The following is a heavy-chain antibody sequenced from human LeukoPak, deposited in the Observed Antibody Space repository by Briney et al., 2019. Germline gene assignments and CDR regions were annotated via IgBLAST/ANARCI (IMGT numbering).Heavy chain of an antibody. Sequence: SETLSLTCIVSGGSISSSTYYWGWIRQPPGKGLECIGSIYYSGSTYYNPSLKSRVTISVDTSKNQFSLKLSSVTAADTAEYYCARETKYYFDYWGQGTLVTVSS. CDR1: GGSISSSTYY. CDR2: IYYSGST. CDR3: ARETKYYFDY. V-gene: IGHV4-39*07. J-gene: IGHJ4*02.